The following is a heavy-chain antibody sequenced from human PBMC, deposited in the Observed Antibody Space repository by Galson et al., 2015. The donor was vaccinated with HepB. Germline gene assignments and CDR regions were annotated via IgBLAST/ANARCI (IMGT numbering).Heavy chain of an antibody. CDR2: INPKSGGT. Sequence: SVKVSCKASGYIFTGYYMHWVRQARGQGLEWMGWINPKSGGTNYAQKFQGRVTVTRDTSINTAYMELSRLRSDDTAVYYCARDLVLIPSWDIVVVPAAPGDYWGQGTLVTVSS. CDR3: ARDLVLIPSWDIVVVPAAPGDY. CDR1: GYIFTGYY. J-gene: IGHJ4*02. D-gene: IGHD2-2*01. V-gene: IGHV1-2*02.